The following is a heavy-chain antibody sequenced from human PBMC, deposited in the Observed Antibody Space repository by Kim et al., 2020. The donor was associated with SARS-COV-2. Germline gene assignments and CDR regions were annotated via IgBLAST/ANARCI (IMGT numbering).Heavy chain of an antibody. V-gene: IGHV3-66*01. D-gene: IGHD1-26*01. CDR3: ARDGGRWLQSYYYYGMDV. J-gene: IGHJ6*02. Sequence: GGSLRLSCAASGFTVSSNYMSWVRQAPGKGLEWVSVIYSGGSTYYADSVKGRFTISRDNSKNTLYLQMNSLRAEDTAVYYCARDGGRWLQSYYYYGMDVWGQGTTVTVSS. CDR1: GFTVSSNY. CDR2: IYSGGST.